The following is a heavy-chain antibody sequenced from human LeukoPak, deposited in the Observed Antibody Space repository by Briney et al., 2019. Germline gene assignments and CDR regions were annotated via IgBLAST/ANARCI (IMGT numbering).Heavy chain of an antibody. J-gene: IGHJ4*02. CDR3: AIDLGIVGATGDY. D-gene: IGHD1-26*01. Sequence: ASVKVSCKASGYTFTSYYMHWVRQAPGQGLEWMGWISAYNGNTNYAQKLQGRVTMTTGTSTSTAYMELRSLRSDDTAVYYCAIDLGIVGATGDYWGQGTLVTVSS. CDR1: GYTFTSYY. CDR2: ISAYNGNT. V-gene: IGHV1-18*04.